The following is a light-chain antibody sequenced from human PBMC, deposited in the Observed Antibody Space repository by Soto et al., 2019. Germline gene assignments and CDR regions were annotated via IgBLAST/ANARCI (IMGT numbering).Light chain of an antibody. V-gene: IGKV3-15*01. Sequence: EIVMTQSPATLSVSPGERATLSCRASQSVSSNLACYQQKPDQAPRLLIYGASTRATGIPAMFSGSGSGTEFTLTISSLQSEDFGVYYCQQYNNWPALTFGQGTRLEI. CDR1: QSVSSN. CDR3: QQYNNWPALT. CDR2: GAS. J-gene: IGKJ5*01.